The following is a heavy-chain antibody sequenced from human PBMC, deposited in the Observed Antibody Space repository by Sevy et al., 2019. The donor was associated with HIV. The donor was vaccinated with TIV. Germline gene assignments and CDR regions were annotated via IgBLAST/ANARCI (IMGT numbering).Heavy chain of an antibody. J-gene: IGHJ3*01. D-gene: IGHD2-15*01. V-gene: IGHV3-23*01. CDR2: ISGSGGST. CDR3: AKDRAVLVGDAFDL. Sequence: GGSLRLSCAASEITLSNYAMNWVRQAPGRGLEWVSAISGSGGSTYYADSVKGRFTISRDNSKNTLSLQMHSLRVEDTAVYYCAKDRAVLVGDAFDLWGQGTMVTGSS. CDR1: EITLSNYA.